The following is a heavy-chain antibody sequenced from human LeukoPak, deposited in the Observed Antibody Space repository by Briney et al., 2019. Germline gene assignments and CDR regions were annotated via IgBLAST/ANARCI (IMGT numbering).Heavy chain of an antibody. Sequence: SETLSLTCTVYGGSFSGYYWSWIRQPPGKGLEWIGEINHSGSTNYNPSLKSRVTISVDTSKNQFSLKLSSVTAADTAVYYCARRGLYYFGSGSFFPNWFDPWGQGTLVTVSS. CDR3: ARRGLYYFGSGSFFPNWFDP. CDR1: GGSFSGYY. V-gene: IGHV4-34*01. D-gene: IGHD3-10*01. J-gene: IGHJ5*02. CDR2: INHSGST.